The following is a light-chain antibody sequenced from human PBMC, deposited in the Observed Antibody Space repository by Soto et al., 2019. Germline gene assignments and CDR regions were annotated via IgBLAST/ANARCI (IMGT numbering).Light chain of an antibody. CDR2: QTA. J-gene: IGKJ1*01. CDR1: QYINTR. CDR3: HQRQSWPRT. V-gene: IGKV3-11*01. Sequence: EIVLTQSPANLSSYPGDRVTLSWRASQYINTRLAWYQHRPGQAPRLLIYQTAIRAAGIPARFSASGTGTDFTLTISDVQPEDFAVYYCHQRQSWPRTFGQGTKVDIK.